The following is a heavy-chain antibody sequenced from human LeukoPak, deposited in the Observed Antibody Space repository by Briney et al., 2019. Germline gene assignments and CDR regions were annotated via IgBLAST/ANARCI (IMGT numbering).Heavy chain of an antibody. CDR2: IRYHGSDK. Sequence: GGSLRLSCAASGFTFSSYGMHWVRQAPGKGLEWVALIRYHGSDKYYAQSVKGRFTISRDNSKNTLYLQMNSLRAEDTAVYYCARELSGWPFDYWGQGTLVTVSS. CDR3: ARELSGWPFDY. D-gene: IGHD6-19*01. J-gene: IGHJ4*02. V-gene: IGHV3-30*02. CDR1: GFTFSSYG.